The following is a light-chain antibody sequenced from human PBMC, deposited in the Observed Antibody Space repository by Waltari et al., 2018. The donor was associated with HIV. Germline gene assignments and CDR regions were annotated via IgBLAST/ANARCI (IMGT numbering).Light chain of an antibody. CDR3: CSYAGGHTWV. CDR1: RSDVGGYTY. CDR2: DDS. Sequence: QSALTQPRSVSGSPGQSVTISCTGTRSDVGGYTYVSWLQQHPGKAPKLIIYDDSERPSGVPDRFSGSKSGNTASLTISGLQAEDEADYYCCSYAGGHTWVFGGGTKLTVL. V-gene: IGLV2-11*01. J-gene: IGLJ2*01.